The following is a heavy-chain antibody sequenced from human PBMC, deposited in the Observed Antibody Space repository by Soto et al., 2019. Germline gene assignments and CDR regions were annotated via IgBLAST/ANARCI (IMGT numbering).Heavy chain of an antibody. CDR1: GGSFSGYY. Sequence: SETLSLTCAVYGGSFSGYYWTWIRQPPGTGLEWIGEINHSGSTNYNPFLKSRVTISVDTSKNQFSLKLTSVTAADTAVYYCARDKITGLFDYWGQGTLVTVSS. J-gene: IGHJ4*02. CDR2: INHSGST. V-gene: IGHV4-34*01. D-gene: IGHD2-8*02. CDR3: ARDKITGLFDY.